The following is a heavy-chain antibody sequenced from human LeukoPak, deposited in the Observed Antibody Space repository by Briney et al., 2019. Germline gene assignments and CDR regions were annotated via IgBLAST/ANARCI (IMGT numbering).Heavy chain of an antibody. CDR2: ISTYDGDT. CDR1: GYTFTRYG. J-gene: IGHJ4*02. D-gene: IGHD2-15*01. V-gene: IGHV1-18*04. CDR3: ARDVLNRRIGGICPIDD. Sequence: ASVKVSCKASGYTFTRYGITWVRQAPGQGLEWMGWISTYDGDTYYAQKFQGRVTMTRDTSTTTAYMELRGLRSDDAALYYCARDVLNRRIGGICPIDDWGQGTLVTVSS.